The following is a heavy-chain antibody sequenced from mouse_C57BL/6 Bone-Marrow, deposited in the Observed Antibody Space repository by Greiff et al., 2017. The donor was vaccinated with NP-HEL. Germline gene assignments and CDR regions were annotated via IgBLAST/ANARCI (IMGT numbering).Heavy chain of an antibody. CDR2: ISYDGSN. CDR1: GYSITSGYY. V-gene: IGHV3-6*01. D-gene: IGHD2-5*01. J-gene: IGHJ2*01. Sequence: ESGPGLVKPSQSLSLTCSVTGYSITSGYYWNWIRQFPGNKLEWMGYISYDGSNNYNPSLKNRIPITRDTSKNQFFLKLNSVTTEDTATYYCASSNLTDYWGQGTTLTVSS. CDR3: ASSNLTDY.